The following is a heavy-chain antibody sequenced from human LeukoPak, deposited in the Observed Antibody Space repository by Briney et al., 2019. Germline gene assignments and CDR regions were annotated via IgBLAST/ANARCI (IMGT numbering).Heavy chain of an antibody. CDR3: ARGYSSGWYFDY. CDR1: GFTFNSYS. J-gene: IGHJ4*02. CDR2: ISSSISYL. V-gene: IGHV3-21*01. Sequence: PGGSLRLSCAASGFTFNSYSMNWVRQAPGKGLEWVSYISSSISYLYYTDSGRGRFTISRDNAKNSLYLQMNSLRAEDTAVYYCARGYSSGWYFDYWGQGTLVTVSS. D-gene: IGHD6-19*01.